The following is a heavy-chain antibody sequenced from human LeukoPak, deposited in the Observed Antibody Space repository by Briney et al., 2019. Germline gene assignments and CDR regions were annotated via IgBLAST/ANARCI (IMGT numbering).Heavy chain of an antibody. D-gene: IGHD5-12*01. CDR2: ISAYNGNT. CDR1: GYTFTSYG. Sequence: ASVKVSCKASGYTFTSYGISWVRQAPGQGLEWMGWISAYNGNTNYAQKLQGRVTMTTDTSTSTAYMELRSLRSDDTAVYYCARDDLSASGLRLNWFDPWGQGTLVTVSS. J-gene: IGHJ5*02. CDR3: ARDDLSASGLRLNWFDP. V-gene: IGHV1-18*04.